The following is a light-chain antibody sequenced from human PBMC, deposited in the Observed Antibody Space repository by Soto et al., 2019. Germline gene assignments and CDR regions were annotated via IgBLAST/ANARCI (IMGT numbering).Light chain of an antibody. Sequence: QSALTQPPSVSGSPGQSVTISCTGTSSDLGSFNRVSWYQQPPGTAPKLIIYEVNDRPSGVPDRFSGSQSGNTASLTISGLQAEDEADYYCSLCTNSNTRVFGGGTKLTVL. CDR3: SLCTNSNTRV. V-gene: IGLV2-18*01. CDR1: SSDLGSFNR. J-gene: IGLJ3*02. CDR2: EVN.